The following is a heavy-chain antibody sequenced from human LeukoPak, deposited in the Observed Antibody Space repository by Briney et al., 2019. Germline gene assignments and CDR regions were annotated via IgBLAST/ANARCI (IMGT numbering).Heavy chain of an antibody. D-gene: IGHD3-22*01. Sequence: SETLSLTCTVSGGSISSSSYYWGWIRQPPGKGLEWIVSIYYSGSTYYNTSLKSRVTISVDTSKNQFSLKLSSVTAADTAVYYCARLGSMIVATNWFDPWGQGTLVTVSS. CDR2: IYYSGST. CDR1: GGSISSSSYY. V-gene: IGHV4-39*01. CDR3: ARLGSMIVATNWFDP. J-gene: IGHJ5*02.